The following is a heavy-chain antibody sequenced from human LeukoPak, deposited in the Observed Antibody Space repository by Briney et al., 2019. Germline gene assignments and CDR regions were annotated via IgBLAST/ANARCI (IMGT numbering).Heavy chain of an antibody. CDR2: ISSSSSYI. CDR1: GFTFSSYS. D-gene: IGHD3-22*01. V-gene: IGHV3-21*04. CDR3: AKDITMIVVVIDY. J-gene: IGHJ4*02. Sequence: SGGSLRLSCAASGFTFSSYSMNWVRQAPGKGLEWVSSISSSSSYIYYADSVKGRFTISRDNSKNTLYLQMNSLRAEDTAVYYCAKDITMIVVVIDYWGQGTLVTVSS.